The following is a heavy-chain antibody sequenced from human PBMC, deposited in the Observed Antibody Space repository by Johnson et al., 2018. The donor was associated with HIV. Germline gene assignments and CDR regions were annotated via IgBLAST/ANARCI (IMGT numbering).Heavy chain of an antibody. V-gene: IGHV3-30*04. CDR2: ISYDGSNK. J-gene: IGHJ3*02. CDR1: GFTFSSYA. Sequence: QVQVVESGGGVVQPGRSLRLSCAASGFTFSSYAMHWVRQAPGKGLEWVAVISYDGSNKYYADSVKGRFTISRDNSKNTPYLQMNSLRAEDTAVYYCARGLRHYYYGSGSYPGVDAFDIWGQGTMVTVSS. CDR3: ARGLRHYYYGSGSYPGVDAFDI. D-gene: IGHD3-10*01.